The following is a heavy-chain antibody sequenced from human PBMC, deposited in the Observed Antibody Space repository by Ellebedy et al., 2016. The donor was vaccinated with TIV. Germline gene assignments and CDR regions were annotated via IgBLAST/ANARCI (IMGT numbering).Heavy chain of an antibody. CDR2: IYPNTGGT. Sequence: ASMKVSCKTSGYTFTAYHVHWVRQAPGQGLEWMGWIYPNTGGTTYAQKFQGRVTMTSDTSTTTVYMELSSLRSDDTAVYYCATLPYISRSSAYWGQGALVTVSS. J-gene: IGHJ4*02. CDR1: GYTFTAYH. V-gene: IGHV1-2*02. D-gene: IGHD2-2*01. CDR3: ATLPYISRSSAY.